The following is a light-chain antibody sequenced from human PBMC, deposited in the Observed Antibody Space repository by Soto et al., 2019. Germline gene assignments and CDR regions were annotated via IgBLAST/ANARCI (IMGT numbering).Light chain of an antibody. V-gene: IGKV3-15*01. CDR3: QQYNNWPPWA. CDR2: DTS. CDR1: QGIGDT. J-gene: IGKJ1*01. Sequence: PGECTTLCCRSSQGIGDTLAWYQHKPGQTPRLLIYDTSTRATGIPARFGGSGSETEFTLSVSSLQSQDFPVYHCQQYNNWPPWALGRGPKVDIK.